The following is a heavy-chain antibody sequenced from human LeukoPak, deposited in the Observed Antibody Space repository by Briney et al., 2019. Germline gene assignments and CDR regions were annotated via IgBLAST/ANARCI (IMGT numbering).Heavy chain of an antibody. J-gene: IGHJ5*02. CDR1: GFTFSSYW. Sequence: GGSLRLSCAASGFTFSSYWMSWVRQAPGQGLVWVSGISGDKSHTAYADSVKGRFTISRDNAKNTLHLQMNSLRDEDTAVYYCATATFYATSGYFPSWGQGTLVTVSS. CDR2: ISGDKSHT. D-gene: IGHD3-22*01. CDR3: ATATFYATSGYFPS. V-gene: IGHV3-74*01.